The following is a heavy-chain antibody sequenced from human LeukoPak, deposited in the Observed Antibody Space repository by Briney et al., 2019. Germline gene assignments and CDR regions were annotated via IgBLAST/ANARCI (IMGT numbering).Heavy chain of an antibody. Sequence: VSVKVSCKASGYTFTSYGISWVRQAPGQGLEWMGWISAYNGNTNYAQKLQGRVTMTTDTSTSTAYMELRSLRSDDTAVYYCARGPYYYDSSGYEDWGQGTLVTVSS. V-gene: IGHV1-18*01. J-gene: IGHJ4*02. D-gene: IGHD3-22*01. CDR3: ARGPYYYDSSGYED. CDR2: ISAYNGNT. CDR1: GYTFTSYG.